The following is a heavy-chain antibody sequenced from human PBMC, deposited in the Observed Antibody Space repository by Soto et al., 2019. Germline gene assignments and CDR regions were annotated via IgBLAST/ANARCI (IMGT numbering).Heavy chain of an antibody. V-gene: IGHV3-23*01. CDR1: GFVFSDYA. CDR2: ISAGGSDT. D-gene: IGHD2-2*01. CDR3: ASVPIWCGSSSCYTEGFDS. J-gene: IGHJ4*02. Sequence: EVQLLDSGGGWVQPGGSLSLSCVASGFVFSDYAMSWVRQAPGKGLEWVSAISAGGSDTYYADSVKGRFTVSRVNSKNTLYLQLTTLRAEHTAIYYCASVPIWCGSSSCYTEGFDSWGQGNLVTVSS.